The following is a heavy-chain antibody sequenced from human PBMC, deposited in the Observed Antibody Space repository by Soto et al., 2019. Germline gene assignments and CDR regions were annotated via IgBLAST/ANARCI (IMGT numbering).Heavy chain of an antibody. CDR1: GYSFTTYY. CDR3: AKGLNYFGY. CDR2: IDPSSGSA. J-gene: IGHJ4*02. V-gene: IGHV1-46*01. Sequence: ASVKVSCKASGYSFTTYYIHWVRQAPGQGLEWMGIIDPSSGSASYAQKFQGRVTMTRDTSTSTAYMELSNLRSEDTAVYYCAKGLNYFGYWGPGTLVTVSS.